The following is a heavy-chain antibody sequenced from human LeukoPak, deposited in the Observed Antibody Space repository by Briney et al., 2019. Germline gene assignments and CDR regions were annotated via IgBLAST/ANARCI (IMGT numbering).Heavy chain of an antibody. CDR3: TRAPRGGEPVS. V-gene: IGHV3-53*01. J-gene: IGHJ5*02. D-gene: IGHD3-10*01. CDR1: GFTVSDNY. Sequence: GGSLRLSCAASGFTVSDNYMSWVRQAPGKGLEWVSVMYSGGDTYYADSVKGRFTISRDNGKGSVFLQMDSLRVEDSASYYCTRAPRGGEPVSWGQGILVTVSS. CDR2: MYSGGDT.